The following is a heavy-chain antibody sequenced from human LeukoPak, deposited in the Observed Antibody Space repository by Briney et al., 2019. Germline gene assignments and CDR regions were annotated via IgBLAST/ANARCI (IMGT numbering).Heavy chain of an antibody. V-gene: IGHV3-48*01. J-gene: IGHJ4*02. CDR3: ARDPGYYDSSGYY. CDR2: ISSSSTI. Sequence: PGGSLRLSCAASGFTFSSYSMNWVRQAPGKGLEWVSYISSSSTIYYADSVKGRFTISRDNAKNSLYLQMNSLRAEDTAVYYCARDPGYYDSSGYYWGQGTLVTVSS. D-gene: IGHD3-22*01. CDR1: GFTFSSYS.